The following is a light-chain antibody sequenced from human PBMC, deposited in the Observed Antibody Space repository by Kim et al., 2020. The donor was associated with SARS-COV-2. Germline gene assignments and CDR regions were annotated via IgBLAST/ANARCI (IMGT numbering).Light chain of an antibody. CDR1: QSISSH. Sequence: SVGDRVIITCRASQSISSHLNWYQQKPGEAPKLLIYAASSLQSGVPSRFTGSGSGTEFTLTIRTLQPEDSATYYCQQGYSSPQITFGQGTRLEIK. J-gene: IGKJ5*01. CDR3: QQGYSSPQIT. V-gene: IGKV1-39*01. CDR2: AAS.